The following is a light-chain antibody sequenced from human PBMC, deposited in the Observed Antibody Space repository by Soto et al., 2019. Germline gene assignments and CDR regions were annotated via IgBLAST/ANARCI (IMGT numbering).Light chain of an antibody. CDR3: QQYCSSPPYT. V-gene: IGKV3-20*01. CDR1: HSVTSRY. Sequence: EIVLTQSPGTLSLSPGERATLSCRASHSVTSRYLAWYQQKPGQAPRLLIYGAYSRATGIPDRFSGSESVTDFTLTISRLEREDFAVYYCQQYCSSPPYTFGQGTKLEIK. J-gene: IGKJ2*01. CDR2: GAY.